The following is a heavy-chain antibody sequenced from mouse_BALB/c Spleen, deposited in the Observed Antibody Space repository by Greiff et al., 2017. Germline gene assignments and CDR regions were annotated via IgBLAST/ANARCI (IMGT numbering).Heavy chain of an antibody. D-gene: IGHD2-14*01. Sequence: VQGVESGAELVRPGTSVKISCKASGYTFTNYWLGWVKQRPGHGLEWIGDIYPGGGYTNYNEKFKGKATLTADTSSSTAYMQLSSLTSEDSAVYFCARRPSYRYEDYAMDDWGQGTSVTVSS. CDR2: IYPGGGYT. V-gene: IGHV1-63*02. J-gene: IGHJ4*01. CDR1: GYTFTNYW. CDR3: ARRPSYRYEDYAMDD.